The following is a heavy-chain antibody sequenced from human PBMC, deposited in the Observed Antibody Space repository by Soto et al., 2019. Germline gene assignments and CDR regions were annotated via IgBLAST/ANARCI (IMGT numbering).Heavy chain of an antibody. CDR2: IYYSGST. CDR1: GGSISSSSYY. Sequence: SETLSLTCTVSGGSISSSSYYWGWIRQPPGKGLEWIGSIYYSGSTYYNPSLKSRVTISVDTSKNQFSLKLSSVTAADTAVYYCARKEMATIDAFDIWGQGTMVTVSS. D-gene: IGHD5-12*01. V-gene: IGHV4-39*01. J-gene: IGHJ3*02. CDR3: ARKEMATIDAFDI.